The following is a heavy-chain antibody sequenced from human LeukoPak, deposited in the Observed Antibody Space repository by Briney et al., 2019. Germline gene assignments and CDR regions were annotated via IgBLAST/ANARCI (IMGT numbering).Heavy chain of an antibody. D-gene: IGHD3-10*01. V-gene: IGHV1-2*02. CDR3: ARDKFRYGSGSLEY. CDR1: GYTFTCYY. Sequence: ASVTVSCKSSGYTFTCYYMHWVRQAPGQGLEWMGWINPNSGGTNYAQKFQGRVTMTRDTSISTAYMELSRLRSDDTAVYYCARDKFRYGSGSLEYWGQGILVTVSS. CDR2: INPNSGGT. J-gene: IGHJ4*02.